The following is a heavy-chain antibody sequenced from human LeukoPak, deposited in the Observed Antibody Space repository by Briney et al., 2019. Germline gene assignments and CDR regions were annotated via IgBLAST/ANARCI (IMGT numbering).Heavy chain of an antibody. CDR2: MYYSGST. Sequence: SETLSLTCTVYGGSISRSSYYWGWIRQPPGKGLEWIGSMYYSGSTYYNPSLKSRVTISVDTSKNQFSLKLSSVTAADTAVYYCARSWFGELWSPNHLYNWFDPWGQGTLVTVSS. D-gene: IGHD3-10*01. CDR3: ARSWFGELWSPNHLYNWFDP. V-gene: IGHV4-39*07. J-gene: IGHJ5*02. CDR1: GGSISRSSYY.